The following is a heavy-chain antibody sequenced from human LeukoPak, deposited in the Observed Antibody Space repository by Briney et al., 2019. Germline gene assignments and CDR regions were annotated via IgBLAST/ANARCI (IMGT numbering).Heavy chain of an antibody. D-gene: IGHD3-22*01. CDR3: ATMGYYDSSGYSPTRYYYGMDV. V-gene: IGHV1-8*01. CDR2: MNHNSGNT. J-gene: IGHJ6*02. Sequence: ASVKVSCKASGYTFTSYDINWVRQATGQGLEWMGWMNHNSGNTGYAQKFQGRVTMTRNTSISTAYMELGSLRSEDTAVYYCATMGYYDSSGYSPTRYYYGMDVWGQGTTVTVSS. CDR1: GYTFTSYD.